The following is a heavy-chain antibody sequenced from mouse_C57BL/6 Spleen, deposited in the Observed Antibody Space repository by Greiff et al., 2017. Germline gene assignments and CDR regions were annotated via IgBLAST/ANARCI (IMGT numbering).Heavy chain of an antibody. CDR3: ATYSNYSFDY. Sequence: EVKLVESGGGLVKPGGSLKLSCAASGFTFSDYGMHWVRQAPEKGLEWVAYISSGSSTIYYADTVKGRFTISRDNAKNTLFLQMTSLRSEDTAMYYSATYSNYSFDYWRQGTTLTVSS. J-gene: IGHJ2*01. CDR2: ISSGSSTI. D-gene: IGHD2-5*01. V-gene: IGHV5-17*01. CDR1: GFTFSDYG.